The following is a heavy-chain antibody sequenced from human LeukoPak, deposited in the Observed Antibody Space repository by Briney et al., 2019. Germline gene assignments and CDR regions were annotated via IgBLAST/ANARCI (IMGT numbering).Heavy chain of an antibody. D-gene: IGHD5-18*01. CDR2: IGTAGDT. CDR1: GFTFSSYD. J-gene: IGHJ4*02. Sequence: PGGSLRLSCAASGFTFSSYDMHWVRQATGKGLEWVSAIGTAGDTYYPGSVEGRFTISRENAKNSLYLQMNSLRAGDTAVYYCARGSSRYSYDHEGFDYWGQGTLVTVSS. CDR3: ARGSSRYSYDHEGFDY. V-gene: IGHV3-13*01.